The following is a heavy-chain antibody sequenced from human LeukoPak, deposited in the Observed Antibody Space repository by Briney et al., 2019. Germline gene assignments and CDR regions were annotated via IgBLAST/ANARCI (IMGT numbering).Heavy chain of an antibody. CDR2: IKSKTDGGTT. J-gene: IGHJ4*02. D-gene: IGHD3-10*01. V-gene: IGHV3-15*01. Sequence: GGSLRLSCAASGFTFSDAWMSWVRQVPGKGLEWVGRIKSKTDGGTTDYAAPVSGRFTISRDDSKNTLYLQMNSLKTEDTAVYYCTRELSAVSMVRGIIISPGYFDYWGQGTLVTVSP. CDR1: GFTFSDAW. CDR3: TRELSAVSMVRGIIISPGYFDY.